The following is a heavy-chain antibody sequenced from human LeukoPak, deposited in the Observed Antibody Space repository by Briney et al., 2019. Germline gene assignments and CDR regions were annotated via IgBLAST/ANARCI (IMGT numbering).Heavy chain of an antibody. V-gene: IGHV3-7*01. CDR2: IKQDGSEK. J-gene: IGHJ5*02. CDR1: GFTFSSYW. CDR3: ARELDGGTMDAWDWFDP. Sequence: PGGSLRLSCAASGFTFSSYWMSWVRQAPGKGLEWVANIKQDGSEKYYVDSVKGRFTISRDNAKNSLYLQMNSLRAEDTAVYYCARELDGGTMDAWDWFDPWGQGTLVTVSS. D-gene: IGHD1-7*01.